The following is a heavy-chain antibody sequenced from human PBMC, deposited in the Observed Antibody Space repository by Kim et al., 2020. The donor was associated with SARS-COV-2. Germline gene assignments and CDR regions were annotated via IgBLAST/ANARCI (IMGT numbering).Heavy chain of an antibody. CDR2: IYYRGST. Sequence: SETLSLTCTVSGAPISSPDKYWDWIRQPPGKGLEWIGSIYYRGSTYYNPSLKSRVTISVDTSKSQFSLKVNSVTAADTAVYYCARSMRPADVWFGELGSFDSWGQGTLVTVSS. D-gene: IGHD3-10*01. J-gene: IGHJ4*02. CDR1: GAPISSPDKY. CDR3: ARSMRPADVWFGELGSFDS. V-gene: IGHV4-39*01.